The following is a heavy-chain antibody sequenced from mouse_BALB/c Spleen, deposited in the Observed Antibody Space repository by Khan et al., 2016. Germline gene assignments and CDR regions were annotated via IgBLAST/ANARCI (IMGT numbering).Heavy chain of an antibody. CDR1: GYIFRNYG. Sequence: QIQLVQSGPELRKPGETVKISCKASGYIFRNYGINWVTQAPGKGLKWMGWINTNTEESTFAEEFKGRFAFSLETSASTAYLQIHNLKNEDMATYFCASDSSSAYFDSWGRGTTLTVSS. CDR3: ASDSSSAYFDS. V-gene: IGHV9-3*02. CDR2: INTNTEES. D-gene: IGHD1-1*01. J-gene: IGHJ2*01.